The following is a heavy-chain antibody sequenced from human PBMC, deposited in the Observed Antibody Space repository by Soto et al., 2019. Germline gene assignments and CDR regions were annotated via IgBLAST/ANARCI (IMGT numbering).Heavy chain of an antibody. D-gene: IGHD3-10*01. CDR2: IVVGSGNT. V-gene: IGHV1-58*02. J-gene: IGHJ4*02. CDR1: GFTFTSSA. Sequence: SVKVSCKASGFTFTSSAMQWVRQARGQRLEWIGWIVVGSGNTNYAQKFQERVTITRDMSTSTAYMELSSLRSEDTAVYYCAATPDYYGSGSYSPLFDYWGQGNLVTVSS. CDR3: AATPDYYGSGSYSPLFDY.